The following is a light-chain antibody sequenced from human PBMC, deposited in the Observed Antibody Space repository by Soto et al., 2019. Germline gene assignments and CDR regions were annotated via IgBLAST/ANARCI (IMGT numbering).Light chain of an antibody. CDR2: DVS. V-gene: IGLV2-14*03. J-gene: IGLJ2*01. Sequence: QSALTQPASVSGSPGQSITISCTGTSSDVGGYNYVSWYQQHPGKAPQLMIYDVSNRPLGVSNRFSGSKSGNTASLTISGLQAEDEADDYCSSYTSSSTHVVGGGTQLTVL. CDR1: SSDVGGYNY. CDR3: SSYTSSSTHV.